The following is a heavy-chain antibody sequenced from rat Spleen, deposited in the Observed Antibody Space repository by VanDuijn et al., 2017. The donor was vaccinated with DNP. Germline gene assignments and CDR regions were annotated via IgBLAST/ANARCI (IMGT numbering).Heavy chain of an antibody. CDR1: GFSFRNYY. Sequence: VELVESGGGLVQPGRSLQLSCAASGFSFRNYYMAWVRQAPKRGLEWVAYIGSAAYAPYYGDSVKGRFTISRDNAKNTLYLQMSSLRSEDMATYYCARWNSGHFDYWGQGVMVPVSS. CDR3: ARWNSGHFDY. V-gene: IGHV5-22*01. CDR2: IGSAAYAP. D-gene: IGHD4-3*01. J-gene: IGHJ2*01.